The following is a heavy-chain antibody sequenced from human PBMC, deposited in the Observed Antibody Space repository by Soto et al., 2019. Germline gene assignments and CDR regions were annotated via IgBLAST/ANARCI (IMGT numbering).Heavy chain of an antibody. V-gene: IGHV1-69*01. Sequence: QVQLVQSGAEVKKPGSSVKVSCKASGGTFSSYAISWVRQAPGQGLEWMGGIIPIFGTANYAQKFQGRVTITADESTSTAYRELSSLRSEDTAVYYCASRTTVTTSDYYYYYGMDVWGQGTTVTVSS. CDR3: ASRTTVTTSDYYYYYGMDV. J-gene: IGHJ6*02. D-gene: IGHD4-17*01. CDR2: IIPIFGTA. CDR1: GGTFSSYA.